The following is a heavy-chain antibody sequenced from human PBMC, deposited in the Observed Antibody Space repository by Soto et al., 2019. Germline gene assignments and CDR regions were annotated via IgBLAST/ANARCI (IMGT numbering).Heavy chain of an antibody. CDR1: GFTFSAYY. V-gene: IGHV3-72*01. J-gene: IGHJ4*02. Sequence: EVQLVESGGDLVQPGGSLRLSCAASGFTFSAYYMDWVRQAPGKGLEWVGPIRSKAESYTTEYAASVRGRFTISRDDSKNLLLLQMISLRNEYTAVYYCLDCGQTNLACWGRGTLVTVSS. CDR2: IRSKAESYTT. D-gene: IGHD2-21*01. CDR3: LDCGQTNLAC.